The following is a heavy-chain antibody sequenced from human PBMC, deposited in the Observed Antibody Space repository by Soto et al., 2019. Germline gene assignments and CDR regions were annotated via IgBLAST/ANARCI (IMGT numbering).Heavy chain of an antibody. D-gene: IGHD3-3*01. Sequence: QVQLQESGPGLVKPSETLSLTCTVSGGSVSSGSHYWSWIRQPPGKRLEWDGYVYYSGSTNYNPSLQSRVTISVDTSKNQFSLKLNSVTAADTAVYYCARGHDFWSGFSYFDYWGQGTLVTVSS. J-gene: IGHJ4*02. V-gene: IGHV4-61*01. CDR3: ARGHDFWSGFSYFDY. CDR1: GGSVSSGSHY. CDR2: VYYSGST.